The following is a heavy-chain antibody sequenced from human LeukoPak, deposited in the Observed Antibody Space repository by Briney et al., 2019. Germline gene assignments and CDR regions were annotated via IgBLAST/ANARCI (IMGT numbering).Heavy chain of an antibody. Sequence: ASVKVSCKASGYTFTSYGISWVRQAPGQGLEWMGWISPYNGNTNYAQKLQGRVTMTTDTSTSTAYMELRSLRSDDTAVYYCARDQRQWLVHAFDIWGQGTMVTISS. J-gene: IGHJ3*02. CDR2: ISPYNGNT. D-gene: IGHD6-19*01. CDR1: GYTFTSYG. V-gene: IGHV1-18*01. CDR3: ARDQRQWLVHAFDI.